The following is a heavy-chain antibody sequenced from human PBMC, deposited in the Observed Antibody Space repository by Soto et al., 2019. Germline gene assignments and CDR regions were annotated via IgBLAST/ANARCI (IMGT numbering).Heavy chain of an antibody. CDR2: ISYDGSNK. Sequence: QVQLVESGGGVVQPGRSLRLSCAASGFTFSSYAMHWVRQAPGKGLEWVAVISYDGSNKYYADSVKGRFTISRDNSKNTLYLQMNSLRAEDTAVYYCARDPVLASVAAYYFDYWGQGTLVTVSS. J-gene: IGHJ4*02. CDR1: GFTFSSYA. CDR3: ARDPVLASVAAYYFDY. V-gene: IGHV3-30-3*01. D-gene: IGHD6-19*01.